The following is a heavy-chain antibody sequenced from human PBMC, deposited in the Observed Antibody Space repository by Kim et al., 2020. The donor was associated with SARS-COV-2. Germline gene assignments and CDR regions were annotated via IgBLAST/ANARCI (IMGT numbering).Heavy chain of an antibody. V-gene: IGHV3-23*01. J-gene: IGHJ4*02. CDR2: ISGSGGST. CDR1: GFTFSSYA. CDR3: AKGRVLLWFGELFDIYYFDY. D-gene: IGHD3-10*01. Sequence: GGSLRLSCAASGFTFSSYAMSWVRQAPGKGLEWVSAISGSGGSTYYADSVKGRFTISRDNSKNTLYLQMNSLRAEDTAVYYCAKGRVLLWFGELFDIYYFDYWGQGTLVTVSS.